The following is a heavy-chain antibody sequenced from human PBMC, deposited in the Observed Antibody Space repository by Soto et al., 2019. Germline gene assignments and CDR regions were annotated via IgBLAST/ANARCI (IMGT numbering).Heavy chain of an antibody. CDR3: AREGEGGGWFDP. Sequence: QVQLVQSGAEVKRHGSSMKVSCKASGGTFSSYAISWVRQAPGQGLEWMGGIIPIFGTANYAQKFQGRVTITADESTSTAYMELSSLRSEDTAVYYCAREGEGGGWFDPWGQGTLVTVSS. D-gene: IGHD3-16*01. J-gene: IGHJ5*02. V-gene: IGHV1-69*12. CDR2: IIPIFGTA. CDR1: GGTFSSYA.